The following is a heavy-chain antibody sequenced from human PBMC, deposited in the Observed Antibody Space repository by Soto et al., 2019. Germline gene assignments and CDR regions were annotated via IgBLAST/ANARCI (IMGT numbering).Heavy chain of an antibody. CDR2: IYYSGST. D-gene: IGHD3-10*01. V-gene: IGHV4-59*01. Sequence: PSETLSLTCTVSGGSISSYYWSWIRQPPGKGLEWIGYIYYSGSTNYNPSLKSRVTISVDTSKNQFSLKLSSVTAADTAVYYCAIGGSGSYYIAWGQGTLVTVSS. CDR3: AIGGSGSYYIA. J-gene: IGHJ5*02. CDR1: GGSISSYY.